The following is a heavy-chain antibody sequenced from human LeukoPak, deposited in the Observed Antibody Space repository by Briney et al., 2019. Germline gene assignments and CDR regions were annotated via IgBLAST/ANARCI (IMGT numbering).Heavy chain of an antibody. D-gene: IGHD4-17*01. Sequence: GGSLRLSCAASGFTFSSYWMSWVRQAPGKGLEWVAVISYDGSNKYYADSVKGRFTISRDNSKNTLYLQMNSLRAEDTAVYYCARTGLTYLTTVTTWFDYWGQGALVTVSS. CDR3: ARTGLTYLTTVTTWFDY. CDR2: ISYDGSNK. J-gene: IGHJ4*02. CDR1: GFTFSSYW. V-gene: IGHV3-30*03.